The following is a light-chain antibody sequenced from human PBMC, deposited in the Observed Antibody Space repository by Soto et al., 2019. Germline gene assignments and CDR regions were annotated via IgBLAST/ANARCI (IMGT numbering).Light chain of an antibody. CDR1: QGVTTN. CDR2: GAS. V-gene: IGKV3-15*01. Sequence: EIVMTQSPATLSVSPGERATLSCRASQGVTTNLAWYQQKPGQAPRLLIYGASTRATGIPARFSGSWSGTEFTLTISSLQSEDFAVYYCQQYNTWPLTFAGGTKVEIK. CDR3: QQYNTWPLT. J-gene: IGKJ4*02.